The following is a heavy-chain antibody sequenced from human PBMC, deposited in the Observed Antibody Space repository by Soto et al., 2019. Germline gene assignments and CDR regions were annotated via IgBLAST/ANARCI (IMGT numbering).Heavy chain of an antibody. CDR3: ARGNQDQYYYYGMDV. Sequence: PGGSLRLSCAASGFTFSSYAMHWFRQAPGKGLEWVAVISYDGSNKYYADSVKGRFTISGDNSKNTLYLQMNSLRAADTAVYYCARGNQDQYYYYGMDVWGQGTTVTVSS. CDR1: GFTFSSYA. CDR2: ISYDGSNK. V-gene: IGHV3-30-3*01. J-gene: IGHJ6*02.